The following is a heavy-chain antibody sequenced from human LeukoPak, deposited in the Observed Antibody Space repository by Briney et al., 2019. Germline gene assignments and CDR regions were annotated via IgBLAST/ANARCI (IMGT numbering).Heavy chain of an antibody. CDR1: GVSINDYY. CDR2: ISHTEGT. J-gene: IGHJ4*02. CDR3: ARMRCGPSGSLCYNH. Sequence: PSETLSLTCGVFGVSINDYYWSWICQSPGKGLEWIGEISHTEGTRYNPSLESRVTMSVGTSENQLSLKLIFVTAADTAVYYCARMRCGPSGSLCYNHWGLGTLVTVSS. V-gene: IGHV4-34*01. D-gene: IGHD2-21*01.